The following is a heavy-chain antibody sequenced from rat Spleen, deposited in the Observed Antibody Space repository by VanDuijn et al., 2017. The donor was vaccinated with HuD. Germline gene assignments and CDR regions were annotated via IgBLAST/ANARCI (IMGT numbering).Heavy chain of an antibody. CDR3: ARELGDY. V-gene: IGHV5-22*01. D-gene: IGHD5-1*01. J-gene: IGHJ2*01. CDR1: GFTLSDYY. Sequence: EVQLMESGGGLVQPGRSLKLSCAASGFTLSDYYMAWVRQAPKKGLEWVASISYEGSSTYYGDSVKGRFTISRDNAKSTLYLQMNSLRSEDTATYYCARELGDYWGQGVMVTVSS. CDR2: ISYEGSST.